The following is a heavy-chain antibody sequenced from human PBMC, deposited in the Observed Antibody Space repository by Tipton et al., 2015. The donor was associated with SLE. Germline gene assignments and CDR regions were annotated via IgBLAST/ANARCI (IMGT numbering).Heavy chain of an antibody. Sequence: TLSLTCTVSGGPISSYYWSWIRQPPGKGLEWIGYIYYSGSTNYNPSLKSRVTISVDTSKNQFSLKLSSGTAAATAVYYCARESSWDPLFDYWGQGTLVTVSS. V-gene: IGHV4-59*01. CDR3: ARESSWDPLFDY. CDR2: IYYSGST. CDR1: GGPISSYY. D-gene: IGHD6-13*01. J-gene: IGHJ4*02.